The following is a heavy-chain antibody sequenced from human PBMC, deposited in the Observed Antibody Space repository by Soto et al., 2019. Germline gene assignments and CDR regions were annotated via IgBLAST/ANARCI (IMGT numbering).Heavy chain of an antibody. Sequence: GGSLRLSCAASGFTVSSNYMSWVRQAPGKGLEWVSVIYSGGSTYYADSVKGRFTTSRDNSKNTLYLQMNSLRAEDTAVYYCARVYQVVNWFDPWGQGTLVTVSS. CDR1: GFTVSSNY. CDR2: IYSGGST. D-gene: IGHD3-16*02. CDR3: ARVYQVVNWFDP. J-gene: IGHJ5*02. V-gene: IGHV3-53*01.